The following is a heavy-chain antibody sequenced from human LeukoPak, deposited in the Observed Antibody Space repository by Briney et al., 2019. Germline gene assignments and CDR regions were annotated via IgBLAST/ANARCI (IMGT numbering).Heavy chain of an antibody. CDR3: ARGGARTGGAFDI. CDR2: ISYDGSNK. Sequence: GRSLRLSCAASGFTFSSYAMHWVRQAPGKGLEWVAVISYDGSNKYYADSVKGRFTISRDNSKNTLYLQMNSLRAEDTAVYYCARGGARTGGAFDIWGQGTMVTVFS. D-gene: IGHD1-14*01. CDR1: GFTFSSYA. V-gene: IGHV3-30*04. J-gene: IGHJ3*02.